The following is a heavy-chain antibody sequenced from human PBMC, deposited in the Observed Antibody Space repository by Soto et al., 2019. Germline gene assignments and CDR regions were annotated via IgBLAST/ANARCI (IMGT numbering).Heavy chain of an antibody. CDR1: GYSFTSYW. Sequence: ESLKISGKGCGYSFTSYWISWVRQMPGKGLERMGRIDPSDSYTNYSPSFQGHVTISADKSISTAYLQWSSLKASDTAMYYCAISINGTSSHYYFDYWGQGTLVTASS. V-gene: IGHV5-10-1*01. CDR2: IDPSDSYT. D-gene: IGHD1-20*01. J-gene: IGHJ4*02. CDR3: AISINGTSSHYYFDY.